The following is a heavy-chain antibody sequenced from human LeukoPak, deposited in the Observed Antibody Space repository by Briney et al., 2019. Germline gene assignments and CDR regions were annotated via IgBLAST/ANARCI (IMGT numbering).Heavy chain of an antibody. CDR2: ISYDGSNK. D-gene: IGHD4-17*01. Sequence: GGSLRLSCAAAGFTFSSYGMHWVRQAPGKGLEWVAVISYDGSNKYYADSVKGRFTISRDNSKNTLYLQMNSLRAEDTAVYYCVSIRLPYFDYWGQGTLVTVSS. CDR3: VSIRLPYFDY. V-gene: IGHV3-30*03. J-gene: IGHJ4*02. CDR1: GFTFSSYG.